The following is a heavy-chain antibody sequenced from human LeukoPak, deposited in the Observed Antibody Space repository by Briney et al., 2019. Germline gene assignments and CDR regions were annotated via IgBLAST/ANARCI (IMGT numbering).Heavy chain of an antibody. Sequence: SETLSLTCTVPDDSISDYYRGWIRQPPGKGLEWIGYFHNSGTSTYNPSLKSRVTISADTSKNQFSLKLNSLTTADTAVYYCTRGPGWLIDYWGQGILVPVSS. D-gene: IGHD3-16*01. V-gene: IGHV4-59*01. CDR3: TRGPGWLIDY. J-gene: IGHJ4*02. CDR1: DDSISDYY. CDR2: FHNSGTS.